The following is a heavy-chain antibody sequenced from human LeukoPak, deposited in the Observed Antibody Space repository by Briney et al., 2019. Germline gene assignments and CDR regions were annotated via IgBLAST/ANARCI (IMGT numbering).Heavy chain of an antibody. Sequence: SETLSLTCTVSGGSISSSSYYWAWIRHSPGKGLQWIESISYSVTTYYNPSLKSRVTISIDTSKNQFALKLSSVTAADTAVYYCARHLRGATIYYEYWGQGTLVTVSS. CDR3: ARHLRGATIYYEY. CDR1: GGSISSSSYY. D-gene: IGHD1-26*01. CDR2: ISYSVTT. J-gene: IGHJ4*01. V-gene: IGHV4-39*01.